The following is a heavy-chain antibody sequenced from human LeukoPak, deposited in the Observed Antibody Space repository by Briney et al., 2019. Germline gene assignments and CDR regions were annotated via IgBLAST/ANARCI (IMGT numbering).Heavy chain of an antibody. CDR1: GGSIKSNNW. CDR3: ASALHYGDYQGFAFDI. V-gene: IGHV4-4*02. Sequence: KPSGTLSLTCAVSGGSIKSNNWWSWVRQPPGKGLEWIGEIYHSGSTNYNPSLESRVTVSVDKSKNQFSLKLSSVTAADTAVYYCASALHYGDYQGFAFDIWGQGTMVTVSS. D-gene: IGHD4-17*01. J-gene: IGHJ3*02. CDR2: IYHSGST.